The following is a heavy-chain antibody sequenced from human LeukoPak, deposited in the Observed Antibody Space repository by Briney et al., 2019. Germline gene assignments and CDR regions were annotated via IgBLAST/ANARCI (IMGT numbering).Heavy chain of an antibody. CDR1: VFTFSSYA. V-gene: IGHV3-23*01. Sequence: GGSLRLSCAASVFTFSSYAMSWVRQAPGKGLEWVSAISGSGGSTYYADSVKGRFTISRDNSKNTLYLQMNSLRTEDTAVYYCGKERGAYGEAVDYWGQGTLVTVSS. CDR2: ISGSGGST. CDR3: GKERGAYGEAVDY. J-gene: IGHJ4*02. D-gene: IGHD4-17*01.